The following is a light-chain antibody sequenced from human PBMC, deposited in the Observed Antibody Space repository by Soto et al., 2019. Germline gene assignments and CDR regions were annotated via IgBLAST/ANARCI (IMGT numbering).Light chain of an antibody. CDR1: QTVERW. Sequence: DIHVTLSPSTLSLSVFDRVIITFRASQTVERWMAWYQQKPGKAPNLLIYKASSLESGVPSRFSGSGSGTEFTVTISSLQPEDFATYYCQQFNSYTWTFGQGTKVEI. V-gene: IGKV1-5*03. CDR3: QQFNSYTWT. CDR2: KAS. J-gene: IGKJ1*01.